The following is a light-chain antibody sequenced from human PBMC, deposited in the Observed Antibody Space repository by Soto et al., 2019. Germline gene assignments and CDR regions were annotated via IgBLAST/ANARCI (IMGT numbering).Light chain of an antibody. CDR3: QQYDNYLT. CDR2: KAT. CDR1: QSVRTW. Sequence: TQSPSTLSASMGCRFTSTCRASQSVRTWLAWLQQKPGKAPKLLIYKATTLESGVPSRFSGSGSGTEFTLTISSLQTDDFATYYCQQYDNYLTFGRGCKVDIK. J-gene: IGKJ1*01. V-gene: IGKV1-5*03.